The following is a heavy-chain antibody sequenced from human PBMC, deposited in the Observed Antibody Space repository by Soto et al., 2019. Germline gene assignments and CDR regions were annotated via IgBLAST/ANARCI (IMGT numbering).Heavy chain of an antibody. D-gene: IGHD3-16*01. J-gene: IGHJ6*03. V-gene: IGHV3-48*01. Sequence: PGGSLRLSCAASGFPFSSYSMNWVRQAPGKGLEWVSYISSSSSTIYYADSVKGRFTISRDNAKNSLYLQMNSLRAEDTAVYYCARDPWGYYYYMDVWGKGTTVTVSS. CDR2: ISSSSSTI. CDR1: GFPFSSYS. CDR3: ARDPWGYYYYMDV.